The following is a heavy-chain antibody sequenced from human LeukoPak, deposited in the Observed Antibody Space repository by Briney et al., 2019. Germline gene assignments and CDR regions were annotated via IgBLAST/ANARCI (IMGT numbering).Heavy chain of an antibody. V-gene: IGHV1-46*01. CDR1: GYTFTSYY. Sequence: ASVTVSCKASGYTFTSYYMHWVRQAPGQGLKWMGIINPSGGSTSYAQKFQGRVTMTRDTSTSTVYMELSSLRSEDTAVYYCARGLYCSGGSCYSDFYFQHWGQGTLVTVSS. CDR3: ARGLYCSGGSCYSDFYFQH. D-gene: IGHD2-15*01. J-gene: IGHJ1*01. CDR2: INPSGGST.